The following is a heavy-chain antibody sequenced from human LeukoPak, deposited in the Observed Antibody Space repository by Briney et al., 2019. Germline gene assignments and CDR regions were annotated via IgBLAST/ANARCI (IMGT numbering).Heavy chain of an antibody. CDR2: IKQDGSEE. V-gene: IGHV3-7*05. CDR1: GFIFSSFW. J-gene: IGHJ4*02. D-gene: IGHD3-3*01. CDR3: ARDSPGILIFGVVTPN. Sequence: GGSLRLSCAASGFIFSSFWMSWVRQAPGKGLEWVAKIKQDGSEEYYVDSVKGRFTIFRDNAKNSLYLQMDSLRPEDTAVYYCARDSPGILIFGVVTPNGGQGTLVTVSS.